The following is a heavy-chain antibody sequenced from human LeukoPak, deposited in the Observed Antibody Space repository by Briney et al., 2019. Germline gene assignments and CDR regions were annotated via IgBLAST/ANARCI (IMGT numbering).Heavy chain of an antibody. V-gene: IGHV3-53*01. Sequence: PGGSLRLSCAASGSTVSSNYMSWVRQGPGKGLEWVSVIYSGGSTYYADSVMGRFTISRDNSKNTLYLQMNSLRAEDTAVYYCARDCGGDCSDAFDIWGQGTMVTVSS. CDR2: IYSGGST. D-gene: IGHD2-21*02. CDR1: GSTVSSNY. J-gene: IGHJ3*02. CDR3: ARDCGGDCSDAFDI.